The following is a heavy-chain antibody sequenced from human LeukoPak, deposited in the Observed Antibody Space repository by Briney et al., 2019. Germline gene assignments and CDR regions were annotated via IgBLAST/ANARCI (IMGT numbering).Heavy chain of an antibody. Sequence: PAETLSLTCTVSGGSISSSSYYWGWIRQPPGKGLEWIGSIYYSGSTYYNPSLKSRVTISVDTSKNQFSLKLSSVTAADTAVYYCASMHQETTHDYVWGSYRFDYWGQGTLVTVSS. CDR2: IYYSGST. D-gene: IGHD3-16*02. J-gene: IGHJ4*02. CDR3: ASMHQETTHDYVWGSYRFDY. V-gene: IGHV4-39*01. CDR1: GGSISSSSYY.